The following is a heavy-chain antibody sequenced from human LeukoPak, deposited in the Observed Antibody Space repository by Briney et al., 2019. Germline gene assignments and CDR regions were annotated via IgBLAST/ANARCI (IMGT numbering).Heavy chain of an antibody. D-gene: IGHD3-10*01. CDR3: ARDKNNYYSFDY. CDR2: IWYDGSNK. CDR1: GFTFSSYG. Sequence: GRSLRLSCSASGFTFSSYGMHWVRQAPGKGLEWVAVIWYDGSNKYYADSVKGRFTISRDNSKNTLYLQMNSLRAEDTAVYYCARDKNNYYSFDYWGQGTLVTVSS. V-gene: IGHV3-33*01. J-gene: IGHJ4*02.